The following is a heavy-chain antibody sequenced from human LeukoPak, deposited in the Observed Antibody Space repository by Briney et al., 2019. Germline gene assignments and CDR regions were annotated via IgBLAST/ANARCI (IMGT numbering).Heavy chain of an antibody. CDR3: AHRTTMTTVTPSAFDI. CDR1: GFSLSTSGVG. D-gene: IGHD4-17*01. CDR2: IYWDDDK. Sequence: SGPTLVKPTQTLTLTCTFSGFSLSTSGVGVGWIRQPPGKALEWLALIYWDDDKRYSPSLKSGLTITKDTSKNQVVLTMTNMDPVDTATYYCAHRTTMTTVTPSAFDIWGQGTMVTVSS. V-gene: IGHV2-5*02. J-gene: IGHJ3*02.